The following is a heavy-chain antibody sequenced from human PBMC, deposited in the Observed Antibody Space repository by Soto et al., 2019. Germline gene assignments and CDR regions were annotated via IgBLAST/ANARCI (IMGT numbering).Heavy chain of an antibody. CDR1: GFSFSSYA. CDR2: ISGSDGKT. CDR3: ARWSFLDY. Sequence: EVQLLESGGGLVRPGGSLQLSCTASGFSFSSYALSWVRQAPGKGLEWVSTISGSDGKTYYADSVKGRFSISRDTSKTTLYLEMTSLRVEDTAVYYCARWSFLDYWGQGTRVTVS. J-gene: IGHJ4*02. D-gene: IGHD1-26*01. V-gene: IGHV3-23*01.